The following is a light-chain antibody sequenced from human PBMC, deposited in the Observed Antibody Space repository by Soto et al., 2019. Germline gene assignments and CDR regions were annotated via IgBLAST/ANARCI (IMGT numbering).Light chain of an antibody. CDR2: DVS. Sequence: QSALTQPASVSGSPGQSITISCTGTNSDVGAYDYVSWYQQHPGKAPKLMIYDVSNRPSGVSTRFSGSKSGNTASLTISGLQAEDDADYYCCSFTTSPSFVFGTGTKLTVL. V-gene: IGLV2-14*01. CDR1: NSDVGAYDY. CDR3: CSFTTSPSFV. J-gene: IGLJ1*01.